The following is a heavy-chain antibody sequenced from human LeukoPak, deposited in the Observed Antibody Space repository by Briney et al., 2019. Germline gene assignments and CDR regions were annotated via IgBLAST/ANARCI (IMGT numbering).Heavy chain of an antibody. J-gene: IGHJ3*02. CDR2: INPSGGST. D-gene: IGHD3-22*01. CDR3: ARDSGYYDSSGGSDAFDI. Sequence: ASVKVSFTASGYTFTSYYMHWVRQAPGQGLEWMGIINPSGGSTSYAQKFQGRVTMTRDTSTSTVYMELSSLRSEDTAVYYCARDSGYYDSSGGSDAFDIWGQGTMVTVSS. V-gene: IGHV1-46*01. CDR1: GYTFTSYY.